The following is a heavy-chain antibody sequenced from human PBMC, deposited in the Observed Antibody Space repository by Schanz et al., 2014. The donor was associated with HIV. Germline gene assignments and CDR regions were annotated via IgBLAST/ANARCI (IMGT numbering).Heavy chain of an antibody. Sequence: EVQLLEFGGGSVRPGESLRLSCLASGFTFNNYAMSWVRQAPGKGLEWVAVINWNGDTTYYADSVKGRFTISRDNSNNVLFLHMPTLRAEDTATYYCAKSRGDSWPYGMDVWGQGTTVTVSS. D-gene: IGHD4-17*01. CDR3: AKSRGDSWPYGMDV. CDR2: INWNGDTT. CDR1: GFTFNNYA. V-gene: IGHV3-23*01. J-gene: IGHJ6*02.